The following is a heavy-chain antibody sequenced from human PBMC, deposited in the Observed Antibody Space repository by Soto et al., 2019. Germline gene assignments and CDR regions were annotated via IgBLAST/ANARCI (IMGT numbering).Heavy chain of an antibody. D-gene: IGHD6-19*01. CDR1: GFTFKESA. Sequence: EVRLLEAGGCLKQPGGSLRLSCAASGFTFKESAMNWVRQAPGKGLEWVASISDTGASTWYAESVRGRLSISRDNSKNTLYLQMNSLRGEDTAVYYCAKGRGSGWAWYFDNWGQGTLVTVSS. CDR2: ISDTGAST. CDR3: AKGRGSGWAWYFDN. J-gene: IGHJ4*02. V-gene: IGHV3-23*01.